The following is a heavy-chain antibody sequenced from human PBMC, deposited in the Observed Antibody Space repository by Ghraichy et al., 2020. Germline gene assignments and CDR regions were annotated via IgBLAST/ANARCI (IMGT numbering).Heavy chain of an antibody. CDR2: IRSESYGGTT. Sequence: GGSLRLSCTGSGFTFGDYTMIWFRQGPGKGLEWVAFIRSESYGGTTEYAASVKGRFIISRDDSKNIVFLDMNNLKSEDSAVYYCARDRLLNTMVRSKSDYWGQGTPVTVSS. D-gene: IGHD3-10*01. CDR3: ARDRLLNTMVRSKSDY. V-gene: IGHV3-49*03. CDR1: GFTFGDYT. J-gene: IGHJ4*02.